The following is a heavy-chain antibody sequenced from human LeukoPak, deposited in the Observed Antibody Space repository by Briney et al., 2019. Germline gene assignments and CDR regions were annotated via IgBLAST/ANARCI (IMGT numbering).Heavy chain of an antibody. CDR3: ARVAAAGTGIFVNFYYSMDI. Sequence: PSETLSLTCAVYGGSFSGYYWSWIRQPPGKGLEWIGEINHSGSTNYNPSLKSRVTISVDTSKNQLSLKLSSVTAADTAVYYCARVAAAGTGIFVNFYYSMDIWGKGTTVTISS. V-gene: IGHV4-34*01. CDR2: INHSGST. J-gene: IGHJ6*03. D-gene: IGHD6-13*01. CDR1: GGSFSGYY.